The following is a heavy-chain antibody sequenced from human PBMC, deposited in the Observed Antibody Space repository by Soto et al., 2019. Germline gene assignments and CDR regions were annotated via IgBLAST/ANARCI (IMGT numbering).Heavy chain of an antibody. CDR3: ARLTLGSGQEKSFPFDY. CDR2: IIPIFGTA. J-gene: IGHJ4*02. V-gene: IGHV1-69*01. Sequence: QVQLVQSGAEVKKPGTSVKVSCKASGGTFSSYAISWVRQAPGQGLEWMGGIIPIFGTANYAQKLQGRVTITADESSSTAYMELSSLRSEDTAVYYCARLTLGSGQEKSFPFDYWGQGTLVTVSS. D-gene: IGHD6-19*01. CDR1: GGTFSSYA.